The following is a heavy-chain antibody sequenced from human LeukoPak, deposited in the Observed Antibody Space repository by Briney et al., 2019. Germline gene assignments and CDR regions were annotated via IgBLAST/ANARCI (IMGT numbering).Heavy chain of an antibody. CDR1: YW. CDR2: IYPGDSDT. D-gene: IGHD3-3*01. V-gene: IGHV5-51*01. J-gene: IGHJ4*02. CDR3: ARHLNYDFWSGYYAY. Sequence: YWSWIRQHPGKGLEWMGIIYPGDSDTRYSPSFQGQVTISADKSISTAYLQWSSLKASDTAMYYCARHLNYDFWSGYYAYWGQGTLVTVSS.